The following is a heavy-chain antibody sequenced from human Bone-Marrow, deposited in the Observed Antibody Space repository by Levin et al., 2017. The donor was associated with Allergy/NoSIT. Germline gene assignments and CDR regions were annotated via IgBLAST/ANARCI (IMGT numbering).Heavy chain of an antibody. Sequence: GGSLRLSCAASGFIFDDYAMHWVRQGPGKGLEWVSGITWNSETKGYTDSVKGRFTISRDNAKNTLYLEMKSLRGEDTAFYYCAKGPNSSSLRGRFDPWGQGTLVTVSS. J-gene: IGHJ5*02. D-gene: IGHD6-19*01. CDR1: GFIFDDYA. V-gene: IGHV3-9*01. CDR2: ITWNSETK. CDR3: AKGPNSSSLRGRFDP.